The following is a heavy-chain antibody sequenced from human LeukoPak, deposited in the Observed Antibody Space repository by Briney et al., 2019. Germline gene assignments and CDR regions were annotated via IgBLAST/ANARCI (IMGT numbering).Heavy chain of an antibody. D-gene: IGHD6-19*01. CDR1: GYTFTSYD. CDR3: ARDPDMSSGWYYFDY. J-gene: IGHJ4*02. V-gene: IGHV1-8*03. CDR2: MNPNSGNT. Sequence: GASVKVSCKASGYTFTSYDINWVRQATGQGLEWMGWMNPNSGNTGYAQKFQGRVTITRNTSISTAYMELSSLRSEDTAVYYCARDPDMSSGWYYFDYWGQGTLVTVSS.